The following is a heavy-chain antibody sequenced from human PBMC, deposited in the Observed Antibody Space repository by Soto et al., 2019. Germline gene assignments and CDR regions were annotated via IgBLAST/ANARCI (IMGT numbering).Heavy chain of an antibody. D-gene: IGHD4-4*01. CDR2: IWYDGSNK. CDR1: GFTFSSYG. J-gene: IGHJ6*02. V-gene: IGHV3-33*01. CDR3: ARDTPSLTVSGYGMDV. Sequence: LRLSCAASGFTFSSYGMHWGRQAPGKGLEWVAVIWYDGSNKYYADSVKGRFTISRDNSKNTLYLQMNSLRAEDTAVYYCARDTPSLTVSGYGMDVAGQWTNVT.